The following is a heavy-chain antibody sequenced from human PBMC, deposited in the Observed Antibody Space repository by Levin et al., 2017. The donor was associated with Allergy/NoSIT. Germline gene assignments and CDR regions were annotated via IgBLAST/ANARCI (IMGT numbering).Heavy chain of an antibody. CDR3: VREGQSSGRCGAFDI. CDR1: GSAFSNYV. D-gene: IGHD3-22*01. J-gene: IGHJ3*02. Sequence: PGGSLRLSCSVSGSAFSNYVLHWVRLAPGRGLEYVSGINEDGRNTHYADSVKDRFTISRDNSKNTLYLQMTSLRVEDTAVYYCVREGQSSGRCGAFDIWGQGTMVTISS. V-gene: IGHV3-64D*06. CDR2: INEDGRNT.